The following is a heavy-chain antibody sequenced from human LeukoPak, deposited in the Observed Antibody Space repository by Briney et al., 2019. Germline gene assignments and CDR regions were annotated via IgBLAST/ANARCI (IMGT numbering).Heavy chain of an antibody. D-gene: IGHD6-19*01. CDR3: ARHEDSSGHPLFDP. Sequence: GESLKISCKDSGSNFVDYWIGWVRQVPGRGLEWMAVIFPGDSETTYSPSFQGQVTISADKSISTAYLQWSSLKASDTAMYYCARHEDSSGHPLFDPWGQGTLVTVSS. J-gene: IGHJ5*02. CDR2: IFPGDSET. CDR1: GSNFVDYW. V-gene: IGHV5-51*01.